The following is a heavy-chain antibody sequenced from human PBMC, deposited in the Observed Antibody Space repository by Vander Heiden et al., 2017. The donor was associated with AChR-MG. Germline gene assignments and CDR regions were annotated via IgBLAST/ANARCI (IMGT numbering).Heavy chain of an antibody. CDR2: INQNGSEK. CDR1: GSTFSGYW. J-gene: IGHJ4*02. V-gene: IGHV3-7*01. D-gene: IGHD4-17*01. Sequence: EVQLVPPGGGLGQPGGSLRLSCAAPGSTFSGYWMNWVRQVPGKGLEWVGNINQNGSEKYYVDSVKGRFTISRDNAKNSLYLQMTSLTAEDTAVYFCARARVTTTSVTRLFDYWGQGTLVTVSS. CDR3: ARARVTTTSVTRLFDY.